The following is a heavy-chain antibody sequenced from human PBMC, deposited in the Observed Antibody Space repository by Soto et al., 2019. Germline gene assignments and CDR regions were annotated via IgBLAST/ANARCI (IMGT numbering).Heavy chain of an antibody. J-gene: IGHJ4*02. CDR2: VYDNGRP. Sequence: SETLSLTCTISGGSISVYYWSWIRQSPRQGLEWIGYVYDNGRPYYSPSLKSRGTISADTSKNQISLKLTSATAADTAVYYCARGVGSSPPRYWGRGTLVTVSS. D-gene: IGHD3-9*01. CDR3: ARGVGSSPPRY. V-gene: IGHV4-59*01. CDR1: GGSISVYY.